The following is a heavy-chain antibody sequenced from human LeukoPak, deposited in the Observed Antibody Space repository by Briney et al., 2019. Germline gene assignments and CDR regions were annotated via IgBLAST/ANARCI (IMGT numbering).Heavy chain of an antibody. CDR3: ARARGFYDFWSGYILDY. V-gene: IGHV4-31*03. CDR1: GGSISSGGYY. Sequence: SETLSLTCTVSGGSISSGGYYWSWIRQHPGKGLEWIVYIYYSGSTYYNPSLKSRVTISVDTSKNQFSLKLSSVTAADTAVYYCARARGFYDFWSGYILDYWGQGTLVTVSS. D-gene: IGHD3-3*01. CDR2: IYYSGST. J-gene: IGHJ4*02.